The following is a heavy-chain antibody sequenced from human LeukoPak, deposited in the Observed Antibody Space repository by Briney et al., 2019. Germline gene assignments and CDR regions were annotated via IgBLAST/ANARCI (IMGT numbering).Heavy chain of an antibody. J-gene: IGHJ6*02. CDR2: INHEGGGI. CDR3: ATHPYDYVWGSYPPYGMDV. V-gene: IGHV3-7*03. CDR1: GFTFSESW. D-gene: IGHD3-16*01. Sequence: GGSLRLSCAASGFTFSESWMTWVRQVPGQGLEWVAHINHEGGGIQYVDSVKGRFTISRDNAKNSLYLQMNSLRAEDTAVYYCATHPYDYVWGSYPPYGMDVWGQGTTVTVSS.